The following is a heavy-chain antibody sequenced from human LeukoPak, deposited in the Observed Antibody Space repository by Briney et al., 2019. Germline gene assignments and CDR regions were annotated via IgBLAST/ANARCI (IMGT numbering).Heavy chain of an antibody. D-gene: IGHD6-19*01. CDR1: GGSISSYY. CDR3: AREEYSSGWYRNSFDY. Sequence: SETLSLTCTVSGGSISSYYWSWIRQPAGKGLEWIGRIYTSGSTNYNPSLKSRVTMTVDTSKNQFSLKLSSVTAADTAVYYCAREEYSSGWYRNSFDYWGQGTLVTVSS. CDR2: IYTSGST. V-gene: IGHV4-4*07. J-gene: IGHJ4*02.